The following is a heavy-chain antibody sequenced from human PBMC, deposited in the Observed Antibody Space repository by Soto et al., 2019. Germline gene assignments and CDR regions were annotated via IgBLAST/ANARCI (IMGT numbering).Heavy chain of an antibody. D-gene: IGHD2-15*01. Sequence: QITLKESGPPLVTPAQTLTLTCAFSGFSLTTTRMGVAWIRQPPGKALEWLALIYWDDDKRYSPSLKHRLTVSKDTSTNRVVLTITNISPDDTGIYFCAHAGDFDLLSFDRWGPGTLVTVSA. J-gene: IGHJ4*02. V-gene: IGHV2-5*02. CDR2: IYWDDDK. CDR3: AHAGDFDLLSFDR. CDR1: GFSLTTTRMG.